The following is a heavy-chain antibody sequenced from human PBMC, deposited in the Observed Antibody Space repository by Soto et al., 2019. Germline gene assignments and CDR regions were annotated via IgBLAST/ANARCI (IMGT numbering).Heavy chain of an antibody. J-gene: IGHJ5*02. D-gene: IGHD6-19*01. CDR3: ARVIRAVAGKGWFDP. V-gene: IGHV4-34*01. CDR1: GGSFSYYY. CDR2: INHSGGT. Sequence: SETLSLTCAVSGGSFSYYYWCWIRKPPGKGLEWIGEINHSGGTNYNPSLKSRVTISVDSSKNQFSLSLSSVTAADTAVYYCARVIRAVAGKGWFDPWGQGTLVTVSS.